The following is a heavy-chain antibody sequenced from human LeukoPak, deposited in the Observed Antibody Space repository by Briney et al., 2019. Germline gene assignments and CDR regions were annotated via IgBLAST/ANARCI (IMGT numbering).Heavy chain of an antibody. CDR1: GYTFTSYY. CDR3: ARGGTGYSSSWLHGY. D-gene: IGHD6-13*01. V-gene: IGHV1-46*01. J-gene: IGHJ4*02. Sequence: ASVKVSCRASGYTFTSYYMHWVRQAPGQGLEWMGIINPSGGSTSYAQKFQGRVTMTRDTSTSTVYMELSSLRSEDTAVYYCARGGTGYSSSWLHGYWGQGTLVTVSS. CDR2: INPSGGST.